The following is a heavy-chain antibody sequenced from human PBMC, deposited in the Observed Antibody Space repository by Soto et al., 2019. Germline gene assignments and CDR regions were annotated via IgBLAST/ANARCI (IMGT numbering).Heavy chain of an antibody. V-gene: IGHV4-31*03. CDR1: GAALNSGNYY. D-gene: IGHD2-21*01. CDR2: IYVTGAV. CDR3: ARLRIATNNYKWFDP. Sequence: SETLSLTCIVSGAALNSGNYYWSWIRQVPGKGLEWIGHIYVTGAVDYNPSLRDRITISQDTSERQFSLNLRLVTAADTAVYYCARLRIATNNYKWFDPWGQGTLVTVSS. J-gene: IGHJ5*02.